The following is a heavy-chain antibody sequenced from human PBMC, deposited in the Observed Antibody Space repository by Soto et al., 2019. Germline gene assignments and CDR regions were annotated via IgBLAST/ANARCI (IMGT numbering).Heavy chain of an antibody. D-gene: IGHD5-18*01. J-gene: IGHJ4*02. V-gene: IGHV3-23*01. Sequence: EVRLLDSGGRLVQPGGSLRLSCAASGFTFSSYAMSWVRQAPGKGLEWVSSISESGDSTSYAESVRGRFTISRDDSKNTLYLQMNSLRAEDTAVYSCAKSRIQGWTKGLYDHWGQGTLVTVSS. CDR2: ISESGDST. CDR3: AKSRIQGWTKGLYDH. CDR1: GFTFSSYA.